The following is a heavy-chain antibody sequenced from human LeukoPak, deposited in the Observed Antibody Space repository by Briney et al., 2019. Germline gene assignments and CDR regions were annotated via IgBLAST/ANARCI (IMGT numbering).Heavy chain of an antibody. CDR1: GYTFTGYY. CDR3: ARAYGSGSYHRTYFDY. D-gene: IGHD3-10*01. J-gene: IGHJ4*02. V-gene: IGHV1-2*02. CDR2: INPNSGGT. Sequence: PMASVKVSCKASGYTFTGYYMHWVRQAPGQGLEWMGWINPNSGGTNYAQKFQGRVTMTRDTSISTAYMELSRLRSDDTAVYYCARAYGSGSYHRTYFDYWGQGTLVTVSS.